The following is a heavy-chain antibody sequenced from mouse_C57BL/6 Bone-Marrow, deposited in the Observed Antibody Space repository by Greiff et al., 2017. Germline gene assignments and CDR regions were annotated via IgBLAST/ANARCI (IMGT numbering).Heavy chain of an antibody. J-gene: IGHJ4*01. CDR1: GYAFSSSW. V-gene: IGHV1-82*01. CDR2: IYPGDGDT. D-gene: IGHD3-2*02. Sequence: QVQLQQSGPELVKPGASVKISCKASGYAFSSSWMNWVKQRPGKGLEWIGRIYPGDGDTTYNGKFKGKATLTADKSSSTAYMQLSSLTSEDSAVYVCAREQLRLQLDYWGQGTSVTVSS. CDR3: AREQLRLQLDY.